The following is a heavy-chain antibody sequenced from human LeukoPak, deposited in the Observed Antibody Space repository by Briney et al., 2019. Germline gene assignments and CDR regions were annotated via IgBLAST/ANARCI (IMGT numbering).Heavy chain of an antibody. CDR2: IYNSRSS. Sequence: SETLSLTCTVSGGSISDYYWSWIRQSPGKGQEWIGYIYNSRSSSYNPSLRSRVTISLDTSKNQFSLKLSSVTAADTAVYFCARGTSSAWYGFDYWGQGTLVTVSS. CDR3: ARGTSSAWYGFDY. V-gene: IGHV4-59*01. CDR1: GGSISDYY. J-gene: IGHJ4*02. D-gene: IGHD6-19*01.